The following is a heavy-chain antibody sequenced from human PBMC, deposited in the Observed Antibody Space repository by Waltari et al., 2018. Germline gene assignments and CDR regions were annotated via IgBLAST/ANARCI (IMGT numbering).Heavy chain of an antibody. Sequence: QVQLQQWGAGQLQPAETLSLTCAVYGGSFSGYYWGWIRQPPGKGLEWIGEINHNGNSNYDPSLRSRVTVVIDTSRSQFSLRVNSVTAADTAVYYCVGLEYCSGPGGNCYSGDSFALDVWGQGTTVTVSS. CDR1: GGSFSGYY. D-gene: IGHD2-8*02. CDR3: VGLEYCSGPGGNCYSGDSFALDV. J-gene: IGHJ6*02. CDR2: INHNGNS. V-gene: IGHV4-34*02.